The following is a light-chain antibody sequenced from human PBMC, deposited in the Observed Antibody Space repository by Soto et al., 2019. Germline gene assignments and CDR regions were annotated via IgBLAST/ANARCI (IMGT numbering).Light chain of an antibody. CDR3: LQEYNYPPT. V-gene: IGKV1-6*01. Sequence: AVQMTQSPSSLSASVGDRVTITCRASQAIRSDLGWYQMKPGKVPKLLIYAASNLQSGVPSRFIGRGYGTDFTLTISSLQPVDFATYYCLQEYNYPPTLGQGTRVDIK. CDR1: QAIRSD. J-gene: IGKJ1*01. CDR2: AAS.